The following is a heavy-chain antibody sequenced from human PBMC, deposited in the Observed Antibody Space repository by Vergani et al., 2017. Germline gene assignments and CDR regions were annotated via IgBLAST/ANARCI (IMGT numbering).Heavy chain of an antibody. D-gene: IGHD3-10*01. CDR1: GGTFSSYA. Sequence: QVQLVQSGAEVKKPGSSVKVSCKASGGTFSSYAISWVRQAPGQGLEWMGRIIPILGIANYAQKFQGRVTITADKSTSTAYMVLSSLRSDDTAVYYCARGNYGVSDDWGQGTLVTVSS. CDR3: ARGNYGVSDD. J-gene: IGHJ4*02. CDR2: IIPILGIA. V-gene: IGHV1-69*04.